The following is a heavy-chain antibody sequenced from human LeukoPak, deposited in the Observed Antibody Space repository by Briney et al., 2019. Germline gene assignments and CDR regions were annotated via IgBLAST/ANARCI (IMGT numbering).Heavy chain of an antibody. V-gene: IGHV3-74*01. D-gene: IGHD6-13*01. CDR1: AFTFSTYW. CDR3: AKGGSSWRDFDY. J-gene: IGHJ4*02. Sequence: PGGSLRLSCAASAFTFSTYWMHWVRQGPGKGLVWVSGINSDGSSTYYADSVRGRFTISRDNSKNTLYLQMNSLRAEDTAVYYCAKGGSSWRDFDYWGQGTLVTVSS. CDR2: INSDGSST.